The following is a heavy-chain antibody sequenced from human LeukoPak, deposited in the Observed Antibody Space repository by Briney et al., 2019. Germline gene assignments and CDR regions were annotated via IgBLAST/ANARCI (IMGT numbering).Heavy chain of an antibody. CDR1: GYTFTSYG. CDR3: ARGKGRDGYNLRWFDP. Sequence: ASVKVSCKASGYTFTSYGISWVRQTPGQGLKWMGWMNPNSGNTGYAQKFQGRVTMTRNTSISTAYMELSSLRSEDTAVYYCARGKGRDGYNLRWFDPWGQGTLVTVSS. CDR2: MNPNSGNT. V-gene: IGHV1-8*02. J-gene: IGHJ5*02. D-gene: IGHD5-24*01.